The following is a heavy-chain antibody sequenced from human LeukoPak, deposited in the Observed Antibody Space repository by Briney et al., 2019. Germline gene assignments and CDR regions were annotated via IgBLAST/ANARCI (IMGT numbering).Heavy chain of an antibody. CDR3: ARARKVVVVAGWGAPDY. D-gene: IGHD2-15*01. V-gene: IGHV3-21*01. Sequence: PGGSLRLSCAASGFTFSSYSMNWVRQAPGKGLEWVSSISSSSSYIYYADSVKGRFTISRDNAKNSLYLQMNSLRAEHTAVYYCARARKVVVVAGWGAPDYWGQGTLVTVSS. CDR1: GFTFSSYS. J-gene: IGHJ4*02. CDR2: ISSSSSYI.